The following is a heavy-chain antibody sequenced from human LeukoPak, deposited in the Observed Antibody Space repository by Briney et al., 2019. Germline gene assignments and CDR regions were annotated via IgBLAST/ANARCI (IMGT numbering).Heavy chain of an antibody. J-gene: IGHJ4*02. CDR3: TRERLYYGSGSPQDY. D-gene: IGHD3-10*01. CDR2: ISRSSSSK. CDR1: GFTFSTYS. V-gene: IGHV3-48*01. Sequence: PGGSLRLSCAASGFTFSTYSMNWVRQAPGKGLEWISYISRSSSSKFYADSVKGRFTISRDNAKNSLYLQMNSLKTEDTAVYYCTRERLYYGSGSPQDYWGQGTLVTVSS.